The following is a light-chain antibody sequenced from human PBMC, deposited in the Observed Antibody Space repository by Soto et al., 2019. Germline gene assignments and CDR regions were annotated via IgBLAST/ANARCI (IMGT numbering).Light chain of an antibody. CDR2: GAS. CDR1: RSFSRY. Sequence: DIRLTQSPASLSASVGDRVSITCRTSRSFSRYLNWYQQKLGKAPKLLIYGASTLQGGVPSRFSGSGSGTDFTHTLSGLQPEDFATYYCQESYSSPYFFGQGTKLEMK. V-gene: IGKV1-39*01. CDR3: QESYSSPYF. J-gene: IGKJ2*01.